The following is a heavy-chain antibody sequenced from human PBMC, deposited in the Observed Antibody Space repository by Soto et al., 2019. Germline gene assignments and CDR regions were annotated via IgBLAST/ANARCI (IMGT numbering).Heavy chain of an antibody. CDR1: GFTVSSNY. D-gene: IGHD3-10*01. J-gene: IGHJ4*02. V-gene: IGHV3-53*01. Sequence: EVQLVESGGGLIQPGGSLRLSCAASGFTVSSNYMSWVCQAPGKGLEWVSVIYSGGSTYYADSVKGRFTISRDNPKNTLYLQMNSLRAEDTAVYYCARHITMDPLLVYWGQGTLVTVSS. CDR2: IYSGGST. CDR3: ARHITMDPLLVY.